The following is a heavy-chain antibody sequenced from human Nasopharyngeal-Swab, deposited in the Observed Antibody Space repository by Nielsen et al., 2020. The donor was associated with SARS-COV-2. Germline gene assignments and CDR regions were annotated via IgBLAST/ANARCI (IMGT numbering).Heavy chain of an antibody. CDR3: ARYCTAWFSGFWFHP. CDR2: ISDSASSI. CDR1: GFTFSDYY. D-gene: IGHD3-10*01. V-gene: IGHV3-11*01. J-gene: IGHJ5*02. Sequence: GESLKISCATSGFTFSDYYMGWIRQAPGKGLEWISYISDSASSIYYAESVKGRFTISRDNAKNSLSLQMNSLRADDTAVYYCARYCTAWFSGFWFHPWGQGTLVTVSS.